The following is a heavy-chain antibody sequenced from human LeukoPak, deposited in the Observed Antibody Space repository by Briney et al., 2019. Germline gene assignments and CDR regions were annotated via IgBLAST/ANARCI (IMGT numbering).Heavy chain of an antibody. V-gene: IGHV1-24*01. J-gene: IGHJ4*02. CDR3: ATDPGIAVAGDY. D-gene: IGHD6-19*01. CDR1: GYTLTELS. CDR2: FDPEDGET. Sequence: ASVTVSCKVSGYTLTELSMHWVRQAPGKGLEWMGGFDPEDGETIYAQTFQGRVTMTEDTSTDTAYMELSSLRSEDTAVYYCATDPGIAVAGDYWGQGTLVTVSS.